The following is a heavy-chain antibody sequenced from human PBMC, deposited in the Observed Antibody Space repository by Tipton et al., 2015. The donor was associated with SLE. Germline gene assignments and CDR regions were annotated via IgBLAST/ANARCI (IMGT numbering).Heavy chain of an antibody. V-gene: IGHV3-21*04. J-gene: IGHJ5*02. D-gene: IGHD5-12*01. CDR3: AKGSGYDKFDL. CDR1: GFTFSSYG. Sequence: SLRLSCAASGFTFSSYGMHWVRLAPGKGLEWVSSIDSSSTYISYAASVEGRFTISRDNPKNSLFLHMNSLRAEDTAFYYCAKGSGYDKFDLWGQGTLVTVSS. CDR2: IDSSSTYI.